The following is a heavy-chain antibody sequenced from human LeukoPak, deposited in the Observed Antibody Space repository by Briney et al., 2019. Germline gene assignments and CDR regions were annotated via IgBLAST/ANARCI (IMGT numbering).Heavy chain of an antibody. CDR2: IYYSGST. D-gene: IGHD3-16*01. Sequence: PGGSLRLSCAASGFTFDDYGMGWIRQPPGKGLEWIGYIYYSGSTNYNPSLKSRVTISLDTSKNQFSLKLTSVTAADTAVYYCARATSYYCIDYWGQGTLVTVSS. CDR1: GFTFDDYG. V-gene: IGHV4-59*01. CDR3: ARATSYYCIDY. J-gene: IGHJ4*02.